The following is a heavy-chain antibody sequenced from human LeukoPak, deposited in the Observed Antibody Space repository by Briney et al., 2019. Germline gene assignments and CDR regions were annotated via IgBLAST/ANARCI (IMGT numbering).Heavy chain of an antibody. CDR2: IYYSGST. V-gene: IGHV4-39*01. D-gene: IGHD2-2*02. Sequence: SETLSLTCTVSGASISISSYYWGWIRQTPGKGLEWIGTIYYSGSTYYNPSLNSRVSISVDTSKNQFSLQLSSVTAADTAMYYCARGLLYTESLARTWFDPWGQGTLVTVSS. J-gene: IGHJ5*02. CDR3: ARGLLYTESLARTWFDP. CDR1: GASISISSYY.